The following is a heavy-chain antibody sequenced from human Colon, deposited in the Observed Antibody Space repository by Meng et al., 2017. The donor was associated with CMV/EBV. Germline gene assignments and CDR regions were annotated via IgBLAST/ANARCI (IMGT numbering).Heavy chain of an antibody. Sequence: ASVKVSCKASGYIFTDYYMHWVRQAPGQGLEWMGWINPNSGATNYAQNFQGRLTVTRDTSISTVYMELSRLTSDDTAVYYCARDQNSDNSHYYDSSGYYGWGQGTLVTVPQ. D-gene: IGHD3-22*01. V-gene: IGHV1-2*02. J-gene: IGHJ4*02. CDR2: INPNSGAT. CDR3: ARDQNSDNSHYYDSSGYYG. CDR1: GYIFTDYY.